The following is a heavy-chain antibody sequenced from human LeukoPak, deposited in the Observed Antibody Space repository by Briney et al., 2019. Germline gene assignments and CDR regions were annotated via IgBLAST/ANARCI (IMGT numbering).Heavy chain of an antibody. Sequence: SETLSLTCAVYGGSFSGYYWSWIRQPPGKGLEWIGEINHSGSTNYNPSLKSRVTISVDTSKNQFSLKLSSVTAADTAVYYCARGLIVVVPAALLNWFDPWGRGTLVTVSS. J-gene: IGHJ5*02. CDR2: INHSGST. CDR1: GGSFSGYY. V-gene: IGHV4-34*01. D-gene: IGHD2-2*01. CDR3: ARGLIVVVPAALLNWFDP.